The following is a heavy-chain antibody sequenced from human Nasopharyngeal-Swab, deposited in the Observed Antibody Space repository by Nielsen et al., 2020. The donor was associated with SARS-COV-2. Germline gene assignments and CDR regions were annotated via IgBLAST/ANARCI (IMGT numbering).Heavy chain of an antibody. CDR1: GFTFSAHY. D-gene: IGHD6-13*01. CDR2: SRNKANSYTT. V-gene: IGHV3-72*01. J-gene: IGHJ6*02. Sequence: GESLKISCAASGFTFSAHYMDWVRQAPGKGLEWVGRSRNKANSYTTEYAASVKGRFTISRDDSKHSLYMQMSSLRTEDTALYYCARDLSSIWTSGLGVWGQGTTVIVSS. CDR3: ARDLSSIWTSGLGV.